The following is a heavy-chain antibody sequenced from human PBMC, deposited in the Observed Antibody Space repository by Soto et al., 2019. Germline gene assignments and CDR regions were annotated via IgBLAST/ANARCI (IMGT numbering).Heavy chain of an antibody. J-gene: IGHJ6*02. D-gene: IGHD2-15*01. CDR1: GFTFSNAW. V-gene: IGHV3-15*07. Sequence: PGGSLRLSCAASGFTFSNAWMNWVRQAPGKGLEWVGRIKSKTDGGTTDYTAPVKGRFTISRDDSKNTLYLQMNSLKTEDSALYYCTTGELYFSGGSCYPPYYYYGMDVWGQGTTVTVSS. CDR3: TTGELYFSGGSCYPPYYYYGMDV. CDR2: IKSKTDGGTT.